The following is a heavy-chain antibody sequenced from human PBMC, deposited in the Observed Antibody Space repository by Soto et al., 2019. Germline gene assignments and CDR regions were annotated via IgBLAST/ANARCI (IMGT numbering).Heavy chain of an antibody. Sequence: GGSLRLSCAASGFTFSSYAMHWVRQAPGKGLEWVAVISYDGSNKYYADSVKGRFTISRDNSKNTLYLQMNSLRAEDTAVYYCARESIAVAGYYYYGMDVWGQGTTVTVSS. CDR3: ARESIAVAGYYYYGMDV. CDR1: GFTFSSYA. J-gene: IGHJ6*02. CDR2: ISYDGSNK. V-gene: IGHV3-30-3*01. D-gene: IGHD6-19*01.